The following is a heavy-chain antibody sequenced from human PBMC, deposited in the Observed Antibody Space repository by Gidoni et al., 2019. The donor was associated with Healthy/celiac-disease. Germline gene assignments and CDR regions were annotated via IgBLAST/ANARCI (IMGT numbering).Heavy chain of an antibody. CDR3: ARGGVTMVRGVNNWFDP. J-gene: IGHJ5*02. CDR1: GYTFTSYY. Sequence: QVQLVQSGAEVKKPGASVKVSCKASGYTFTSYYMHWVRQAPGQGLEWMGIISPSGGSTSYAQKFQGRVTMTRDTSTSTVYMELSSLRSEDTAVYYCARGGVTMVRGVNNWFDPWGQGTLVTVSS. D-gene: IGHD3-10*01. CDR2: ISPSGGST. V-gene: IGHV1-46*03.